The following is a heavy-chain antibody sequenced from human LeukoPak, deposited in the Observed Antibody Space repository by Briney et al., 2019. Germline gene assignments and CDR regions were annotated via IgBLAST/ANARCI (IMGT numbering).Heavy chain of an antibody. CDR3: ARLAPYYMDV. CDR1: GFIFSNYW. J-gene: IGHJ6*03. CDR2: IEQDGSEK. V-gene: IGHV3-7*01. Sequence: GGSLRLSCAASGFIFSNYWMTWVRQAQGKGLEWVANIEQDGSEKYYVDSVKGRFTISRDNAKNSLYLQMNSLRAEDTAVYYCARLAPYYMDVWGKGTTVTVSS.